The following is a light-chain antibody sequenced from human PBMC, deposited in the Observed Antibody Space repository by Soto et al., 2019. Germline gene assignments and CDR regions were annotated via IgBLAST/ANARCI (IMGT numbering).Light chain of an antibody. Sequence: EIVLTQSPATLSVSPGERATLSCRASQSVSSNLAWYQQMPGQAPRLLIYGASTRATGLPARFSRSGSGTEFTLTIRSLQSEDFAGYYCQQYNDWPQTFGQGTKVEIK. CDR2: GAS. V-gene: IGKV3-15*01. CDR3: QQYNDWPQT. CDR1: QSVSSN. J-gene: IGKJ1*01.